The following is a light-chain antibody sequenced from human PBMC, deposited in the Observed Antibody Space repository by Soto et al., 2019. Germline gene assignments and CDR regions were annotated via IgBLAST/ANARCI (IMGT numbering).Light chain of an antibody. Sequence: QSALTQPRSVSGSPGQSVTISCTGTSSDVGGYNYVSWYRQHPGKAPKLMIYDVTKRPSGVPDRFSGSKSGNTASLTISGLQAEGEADYYCCSSAGTYTSVFGGGTKLTVL. CDR3: CSSAGTYTSV. V-gene: IGLV2-11*01. CDR2: DVT. CDR1: SSDVGGYNY. J-gene: IGLJ3*02.